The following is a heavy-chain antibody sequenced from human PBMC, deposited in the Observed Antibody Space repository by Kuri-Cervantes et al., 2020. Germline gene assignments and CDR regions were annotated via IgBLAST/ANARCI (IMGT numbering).Heavy chain of an antibody. CDR2: ISWNSGSI. Sequence: SLKISCAASGFTFSSYGMHWVRQAPGKGLEWVSGISWNSGSIGYADSVKGRFTISRDNAKNSLYLQMNSLRAEDTAVYYCAGVVAASQAKLVWGQGTLVTVSS. V-gene: IGHV3-9*01. CDR3: AGVVAASQAKLV. CDR1: GFTFSSYG. D-gene: IGHD2-15*01. J-gene: IGHJ4*02.